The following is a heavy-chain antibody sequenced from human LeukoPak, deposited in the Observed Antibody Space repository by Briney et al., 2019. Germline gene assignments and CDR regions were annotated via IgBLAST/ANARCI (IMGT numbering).Heavy chain of an antibody. CDR2: ISSSGSTI. V-gene: IGHV3-48*03. Sequence: PGGSLRLSCAASGFTFSSYEMNWVRQAPGKGLEWVSYISSSGSTIYYADSVKGRFTISRDNAKNSLYLQMNSLRAEDTAVYYCARDNLARSFDYWGQGTLVTVSS. J-gene: IGHJ4*02. D-gene: IGHD3-3*02. CDR1: GFTFSSYE. CDR3: ARDNLARSFDY.